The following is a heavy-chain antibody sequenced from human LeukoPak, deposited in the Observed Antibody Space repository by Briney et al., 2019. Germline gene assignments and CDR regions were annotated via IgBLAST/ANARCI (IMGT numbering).Heavy chain of an antibody. CDR1: GGTFSSYA. Sequence: ASVKVSCKASGGTFSSYAISWVRQAPGQGLEWTGGIIPIFGTANYAQKCQGRVTITTDESTSTAYMELSSLRSEDTAVYYCARGYYDSSGYYHFDYWGQGTLVTVSS. CDR2: IIPIFGTA. D-gene: IGHD3-22*01. J-gene: IGHJ4*02. CDR3: ARGYYDSSGYYHFDY. V-gene: IGHV1-69*05.